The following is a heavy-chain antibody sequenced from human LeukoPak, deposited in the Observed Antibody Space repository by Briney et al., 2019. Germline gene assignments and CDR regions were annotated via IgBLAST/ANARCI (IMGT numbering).Heavy chain of an antibody. Sequence: GASVKVSCKASGYTFTSYGISWVRQAPGRGLEWMGWISAYHGNTNYAQKLQGRVTMTTDASTSTAYMELRSLRSDDTAVYYCARVDSGAFDIWGQGTMVTVSS. J-gene: IGHJ3*02. D-gene: IGHD1-26*01. V-gene: IGHV1-18*01. CDR3: ARVDSGAFDI. CDR2: ISAYHGNT. CDR1: GYTFTSYG.